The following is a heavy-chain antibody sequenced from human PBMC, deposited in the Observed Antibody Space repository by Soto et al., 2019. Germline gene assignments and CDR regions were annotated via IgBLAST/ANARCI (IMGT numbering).Heavy chain of an antibody. J-gene: IGHJ3*01. CDR3: AHQDYRNGDPFDV. Sequence: QITLKESGPPVVKPTQPLTLTCTFSGFSLTTRAVGVGWFRQPPGKALECLAVIYWNDDQRYNPSLENRLSITKDTSRNQVVLTMTNMEPAETATYFCAHQDYRNGDPFDVWGQGTLVAVSS. V-gene: IGHV2-5*01. CDR1: GFSLTTRAVG. CDR2: IYWNDDQ. D-gene: IGHD1-26*01.